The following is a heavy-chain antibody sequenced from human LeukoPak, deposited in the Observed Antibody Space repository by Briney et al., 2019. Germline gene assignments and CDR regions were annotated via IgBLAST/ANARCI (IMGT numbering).Heavy chain of an antibody. CDR1: GGSISISTYY. Sequence: SETLSLTCTVSGGSISISTYYWGWVRQPPGKGLEWIGSIYSSGTTYYNPSLKSQFTISLDTSKNQFSLKLSSVTAADTAVYYCARAGYSSSWYAQFPFSFDYWGQGTLVTVSS. CDR2: IYSSGTT. CDR3: ARAGYSSSWYAQFPFSFDY. D-gene: IGHD6-13*01. V-gene: IGHV4-39*07. J-gene: IGHJ4*02.